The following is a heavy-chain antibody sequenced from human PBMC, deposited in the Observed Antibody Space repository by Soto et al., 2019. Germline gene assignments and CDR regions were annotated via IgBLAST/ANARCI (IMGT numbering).Heavy chain of an antibody. J-gene: IGHJ4*02. V-gene: IGHV3-23*01. CDR1: GFTFSSYA. D-gene: IGHD3-22*01. Sequence: EVQLLESGGDLVQPGGSLRLSCAASGFTFSSYAMGWVRQATGTGLEWVSVIDGSGGDRSLADSVKGRFTISRDNSQNTLYLQMDRLRVEDTATYFCAKEIVAGAYVETSAFDFWGQGTLVTVSS. CDR2: IDGSGGDR. CDR3: AKEIVAGAYVETSAFDF.